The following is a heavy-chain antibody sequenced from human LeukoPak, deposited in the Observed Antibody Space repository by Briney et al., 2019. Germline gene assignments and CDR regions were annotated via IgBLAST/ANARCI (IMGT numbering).Heavy chain of an antibody. D-gene: IGHD3-10*01. CDR2: INPNNGDT. J-gene: IGHJ3*01. Sequence: GASVNVSCKASGYTFTGYYMHWVRQAPGQGLKWMGWINPNNGDTRYAQEFQGRVTMTRDTSVNTAYMELSRLRSADTAVYYCARTIGLLKYDAFDVWGQGTKVTVSS. CDR1: GYTFTGYY. CDR3: ARTIGLLKYDAFDV. V-gene: IGHV1-2*02.